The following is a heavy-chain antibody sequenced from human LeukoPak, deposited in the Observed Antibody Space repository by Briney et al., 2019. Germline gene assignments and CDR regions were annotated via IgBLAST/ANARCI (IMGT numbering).Heavy chain of an antibody. CDR2: ISPSSSYT. CDR1: GFTFSDFY. CDR3: TRVQAGRSGLMDV. V-gene: IGHV3-11*06. J-gene: IGHJ6*02. D-gene: IGHD2-8*02. Sequence: GGSLRLSCAASGFTFSDFYMTWIRQAPGKGLEWVSYISPSSSYTNYADSVKGRFTTSRDNAKNTLYLQMNSLRAEDTALYYCTRVQAGRSGLMDVWGRGTTVTVSS.